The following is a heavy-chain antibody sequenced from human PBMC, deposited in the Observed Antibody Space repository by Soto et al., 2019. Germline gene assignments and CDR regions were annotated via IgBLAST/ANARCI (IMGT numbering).Heavy chain of an antibody. D-gene: IGHD1-1*01. Sequence: VGSLRLSCAASGFAFSSYSMNWVRQAPGKGLEWVSYISSSSSTIYYADSVKGRFTISRDNAKNSLYLQMNSLRDEGTAVYYCARDPTGTFSGIYFDYWGQGTLVTVSS. CDR2: ISSSSSTI. CDR1: GFAFSSYS. CDR3: ARDPTGTFSGIYFDY. V-gene: IGHV3-48*02. J-gene: IGHJ4*02.